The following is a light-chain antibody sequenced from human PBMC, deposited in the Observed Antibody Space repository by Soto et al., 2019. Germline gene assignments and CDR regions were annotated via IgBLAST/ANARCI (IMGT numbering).Light chain of an antibody. CDR2: LEGSGSY. CDR1: SGHSSYI. V-gene: IGLV4-60*03. CDR3: ETWDSNTPV. Sequence: QSALTQSSSASASLGSSVKLTCTLSSGHSSYIIAWHQQQPGKAPRYLMKLEGSGSYNKGSGVPDRFSGSSSGADRYLTISNLQSEDEADYYCETWDSNTPVFGGGTKLTVL. J-gene: IGLJ2*01.